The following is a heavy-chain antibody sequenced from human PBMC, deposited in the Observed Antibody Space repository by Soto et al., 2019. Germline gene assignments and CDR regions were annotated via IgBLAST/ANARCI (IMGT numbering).Heavy chain of an antibody. CDR2: IVVGSGNT. J-gene: IGHJ5*02. Sequence: SVKVSCKASGFTFTSSAVQWVRQARGQRLEWIGWIVVGSGNTNYAQKFQERVTITRDMSTSTAYMELSSLRSEDTAVYYCGKVVDTAMAPPSWGQGTLVTVSS. D-gene: IGHD5-18*01. V-gene: IGHV1-58*01. CDR1: GFTFTSSA. CDR3: GKVVDTAMAPPS.